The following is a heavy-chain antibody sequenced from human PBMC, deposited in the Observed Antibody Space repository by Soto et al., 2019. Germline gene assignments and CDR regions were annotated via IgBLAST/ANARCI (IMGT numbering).Heavy chain of an antibody. CDR3: AKDYGSSRYFFDY. CDR2: ISGSGGNT. J-gene: IGHJ4*02. Sequence: GGSLRLSCAASGFTFTNYAMSWVRQAPGEWLEWVSTISGSGGNTHYADSVKGRFSISRDNSKNTLYIQMNSLRAEDTAVYYCAKDYGSSRYFFDYWGQGXLVTVYS. CDR1: GFTFTNYA. D-gene: IGHD6-19*01. V-gene: IGHV3-23*01.